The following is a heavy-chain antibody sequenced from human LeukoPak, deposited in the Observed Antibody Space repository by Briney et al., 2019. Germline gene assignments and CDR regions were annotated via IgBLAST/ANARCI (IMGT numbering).Heavy chain of an antibody. V-gene: IGHV3-64D*09. D-gene: IGHD6-19*01. CDR3: VKDQGYSSGWYEAYDAFDI. Sequence: GGSLRLSCSASGFTFSSYAMHWVRQAPGEGLEYVSAISSNGGSTYYADSVKGRFTISRDNSKNTLYLQMSSLRAEDTAVYYCVKDQGYSSGWYEAYDAFDIWGQGTMVTVSS. CDR2: ISSNGGST. J-gene: IGHJ3*02. CDR1: GFTFSSYA.